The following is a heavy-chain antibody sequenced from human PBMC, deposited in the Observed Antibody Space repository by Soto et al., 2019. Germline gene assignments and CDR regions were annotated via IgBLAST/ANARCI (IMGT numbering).Heavy chain of an antibody. D-gene: IGHD2-2*01. V-gene: IGHV1-3*01. CDR2: INAGNGNT. Sequence: ASVKVSCKASGYTFTSYAMHWVRQAPGQRLEWMGWINAGNGNTKYSQKFRGRVTITRDTSASTAYMELSSLRSEDTAVYYCARQRLLGYCSSTSCPAVYGMDVWGQGTTVTVSS. J-gene: IGHJ6*02. CDR3: ARQRLLGYCSSTSCPAVYGMDV. CDR1: GYTFTSYA.